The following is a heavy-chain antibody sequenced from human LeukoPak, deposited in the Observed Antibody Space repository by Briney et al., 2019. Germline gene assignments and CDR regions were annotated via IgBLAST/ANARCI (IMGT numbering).Heavy chain of an antibody. J-gene: IGHJ4*02. CDR2: IYYSGST. V-gene: IGHV4-59*01. Sequence: SETLSLTCTVAGGSISSYYWSWIRQPPGKGLEWIGYIYYSGSTNYNPSLKSRVTISVDTSKNQFSLKLSSVTAADTAVYYCARGLNRNDYGDYGYWGQGTLVTVSS. CDR1: GGSISSYY. CDR3: ARGLNRNDYGDYGY. D-gene: IGHD4-17*01.